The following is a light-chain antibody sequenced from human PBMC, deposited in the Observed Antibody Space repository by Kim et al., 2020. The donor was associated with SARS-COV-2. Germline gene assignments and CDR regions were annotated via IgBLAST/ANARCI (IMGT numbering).Light chain of an antibody. V-gene: IGLV3-19*01. J-gene: IGLJ3*02. CDR1: SLRSYD. CDR3: NSRDSSGNHWV. Sequence: LGQTVSITCQGDSLRSYDASWYQQKPGQAPVLVIYGKNNRPSGIPDRFSGSSSGNTASLTITGAQAEDEADYYCNSRDSSGNHWVFGGGTKLTVL. CDR2: GKN.